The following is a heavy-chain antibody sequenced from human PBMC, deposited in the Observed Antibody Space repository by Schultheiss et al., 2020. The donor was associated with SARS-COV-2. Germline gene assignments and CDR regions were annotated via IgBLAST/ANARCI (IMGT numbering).Heavy chain of an antibody. CDR2: IIPILGIA. D-gene: IGHD3-3*01. CDR1: GYTFTSYY. V-gene: IGHV1-69*02. Sequence: SVKVSCKASGYTFTSYYMHWVRQAPGQGLEWMGRIIPILGIANYAQKFQGSVTITADKSTSTAYMELRSLRSDDTAVYYCASGAYDFWSGYYFDYWGQGTLVTVSS. J-gene: IGHJ4*02. CDR3: ASGAYDFWSGYYFDY.